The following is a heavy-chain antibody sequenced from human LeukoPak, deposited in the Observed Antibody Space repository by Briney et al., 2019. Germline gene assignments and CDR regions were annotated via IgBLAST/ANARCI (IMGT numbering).Heavy chain of an antibody. Sequence: GGSLRLSCAASGFTFSSYSMNWVRQAPGEGLEWVSYISSSSSTIYYADSVKGRFIISRDNAKNSLFLQMNSLRAEDTAVYYCAREKADNDLDYWGQGTLVTVSS. D-gene: IGHD3-3*01. V-gene: IGHV3-48*01. CDR2: ISSSSSTI. CDR1: GFTFSSYS. J-gene: IGHJ4*02. CDR3: AREKADNDLDY.